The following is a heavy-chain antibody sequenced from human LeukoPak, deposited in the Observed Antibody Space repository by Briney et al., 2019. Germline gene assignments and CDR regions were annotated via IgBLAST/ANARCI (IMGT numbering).Heavy chain of an antibody. J-gene: IGHJ4*02. V-gene: IGHV3-30*02. D-gene: IGHD6-13*01. CDR3: AKDPVFKAAAYYVDY. Sequence: GGSLRLSCAASGFTFSSYAMHWVRQAPGKGLEWVAFIRFDGSNNYYADSVRGRFTIARDNSKNTLYLQMNSLRAEDTAVHYCAKDPVFKAAAYYVDYWGQGTLVTVSS. CDR2: IRFDGSNN. CDR1: GFTFSSYA.